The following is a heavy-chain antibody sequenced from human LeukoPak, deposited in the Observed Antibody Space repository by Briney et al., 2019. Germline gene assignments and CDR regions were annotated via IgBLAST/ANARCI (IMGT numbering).Heavy chain of an antibody. V-gene: IGHV3-74*03. CDR1: GFTFSNYW. J-gene: IGHJ5*02. CDR3: AKSDWFDP. CDR2: IKGDGSST. Sequence: GGSLRLSCAASGFTFSNYWMHWVRQAPGKGLVWVSRIKGDGSSTTYADSVKGRFTVSRDNAENTLYLQMNSLRVEDTAMYYCAKSDWFDPWGQGTLVTVSS.